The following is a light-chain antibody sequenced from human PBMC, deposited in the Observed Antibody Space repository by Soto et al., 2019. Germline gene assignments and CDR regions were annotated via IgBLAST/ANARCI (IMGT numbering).Light chain of an antibody. CDR3: QQRSNWP. CDR1: QSVSSY. J-gene: IGKJ4*01. CDR2: DAS. Sequence: IVLTQSPATLSLSPWERATLSCRASQSVSSYLAWYQQKPGQAPRLLIYDASNRATGIPARFSGSGSGRDFTLTISSLEPEDFAVYYCQQRSNWPFGGGTKVDIK. V-gene: IGKV3-11*02.